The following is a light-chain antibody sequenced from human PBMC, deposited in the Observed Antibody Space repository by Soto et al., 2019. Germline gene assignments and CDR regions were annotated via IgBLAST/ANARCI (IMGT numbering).Light chain of an antibody. CDR2: WAS. CDR3: QQYYSTPIT. J-gene: IGKJ5*01. V-gene: IGKV4-1*01. Sequence: DVVITQSPHSLAVSLGDRATINCKSSQRVFYSSNNKNYLAWYQQKTGQPPKMXIYWASTRESGVPDRFSGSGSGTDFNLTISSLQAEDVAVYYCQQYYSTPITFGQGTRLEIK. CDR1: QRVFYSSNNKNY.